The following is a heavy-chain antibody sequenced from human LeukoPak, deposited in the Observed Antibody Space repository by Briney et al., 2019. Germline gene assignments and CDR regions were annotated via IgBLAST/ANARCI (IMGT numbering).Heavy chain of an antibody. CDR1: GGSISSYY. CDR2: IYYSGST. D-gene: IGHD2-8*02. J-gene: IGHJ4*02. Sequence: SETLPLTCTVSGGSISSYYWSWIRQPPGKGLEWIGYIYYSGSTNYNPSPKSRVTISVDTSKNQFSLKLSSVTAADTAVYYCARAGGRSTSFDYWGQGTLVTVSS. CDR3: ARAGGRSTSFDY. V-gene: IGHV4-59*01.